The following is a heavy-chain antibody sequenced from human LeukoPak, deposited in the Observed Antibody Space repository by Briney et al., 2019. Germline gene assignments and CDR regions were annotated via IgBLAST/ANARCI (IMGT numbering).Heavy chain of an antibody. CDR2: IWYDGSNK. D-gene: IGHD6-6*01. CDR1: GFTFSSYG. CDR3: AREYSSSSGYYGMDV. V-gene: IGHV3-33*01. Sequence: AGGSLRLSCAASGFTFSSYGMHWVRQAPGKGLEWVAVIWYDGSNKYYADSVKGRFAISRDNSKNTLYLQMNSLRAEDTAVYYCAREYSSSSGYYGMDVWGQGTTVTVSS. J-gene: IGHJ6*02.